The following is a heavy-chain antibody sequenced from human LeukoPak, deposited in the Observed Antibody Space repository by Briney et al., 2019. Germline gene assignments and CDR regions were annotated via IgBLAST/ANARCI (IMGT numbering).Heavy chain of an antibody. CDR3: ARGNYYDFWSGYHHDAFDI. CDR1: GGTFGSYA. Sequence: ASVKVSCKASGGTFGSYAISWVRQATGQGLEWMGGIIPIFGTANYAQKFQGRVTITADESTSTAYMELSSLRSEDTAVYYCARGNYYDFWSGYHHDAFDIWGQGTMVTVSS. CDR2: IIPIFGTA. V-gene: IGHV1-69*13. D-gene: IGHD3-3*01. J-gene: IGHJ3*02.